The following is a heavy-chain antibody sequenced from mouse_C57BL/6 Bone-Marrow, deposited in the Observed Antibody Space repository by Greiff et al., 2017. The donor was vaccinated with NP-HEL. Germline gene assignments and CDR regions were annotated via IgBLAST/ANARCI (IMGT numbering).Heavy chain of an antibody. V-gene: IGHV1-50*01. CDR3: ARDYYGSSFWYFDV. D-gene: IGHD1-1*01. CDR2: IDPSDSYT. CDR1: GYTFTSYW. J-gene: IGHJ1*03. Sequence: QSCKASGYTFTSYWMQWVKQRPGQGLEWIGEIDPSDSYTNYNQKFKGKATLTVDTSSSTAYMQLSSLTSEDSAVYYCARDYYGSSFWYFDVWGTGTTVTVSS.